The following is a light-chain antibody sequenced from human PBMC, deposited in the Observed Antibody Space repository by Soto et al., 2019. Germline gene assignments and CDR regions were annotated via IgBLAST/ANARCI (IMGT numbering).Light chain of an antibody. Sequence: QSVLTQPPSVSGAPGQRVTISCTGSSSNIGAGYDVHWYQQLPGTAPQLPIYGNXNRXXXXXXRXXGSKSGTSASLAITGLQAEDEADYYCQSYDSSLSGVVFGGGTKVTVL. J-gene: IGLJ2*01. V-gene: IGLV1-40*01. CDR1: SSNIGAGYD. CDR2: GNX. CDR3: QSYDSSLSGVV.